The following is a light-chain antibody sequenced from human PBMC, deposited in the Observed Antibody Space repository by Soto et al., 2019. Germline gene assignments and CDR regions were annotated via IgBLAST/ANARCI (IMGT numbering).Light chain of an antibody. Sequence: EIVMTQSPATLSVSPGERATLSCRASQSVSSNLAWYQQKPGQTPNLLIYVASTRATGIPARFSGSGSVTDFTLTISSLQSEDVAVYYCQQYNVWPITFGGGTKGEFK. V-gene: IGKV3-15*01. CDR2: VAS. J-gene: IGKJ4*01. CDR3: QQYNVWPIT. CDR1: QSVSSN.